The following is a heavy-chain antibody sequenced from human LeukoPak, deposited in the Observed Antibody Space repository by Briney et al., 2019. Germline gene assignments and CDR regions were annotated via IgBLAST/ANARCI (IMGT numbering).Heavy chain of an antibody. D-gene: IGHD3-22*01. V-gene: IGHV4-59*01. CDR2: IYYSGST. CDR3: ARSYYDSSGYPAYYFDY. Sequence: PSETLSLTCTVSGGSISTYYWSWIRQPPGKGLEWIGYIYYSGSTNYNPSLKSRVTISVDTSKNQFSLKLSSVTAADTAVYYCARSYYDSSGYPAYYFDYWGQGTLVTVSS. CDR1: GGSISTYY. J-gene: IGHJ4*02.